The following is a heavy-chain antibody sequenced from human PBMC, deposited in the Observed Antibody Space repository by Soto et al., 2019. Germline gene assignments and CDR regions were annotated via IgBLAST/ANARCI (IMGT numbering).Heavy chain of an antibody. Sequence: GASVKVSCKASGYIFNNYGIAWVRQAPGQGLEWVGWITVYSGSTNYAQKLRGRVTVTTDTSTNTAYMELRSLRSDDTAVYYCARESSYERSDTGFDAWGQGILVNVSS. CDR1: GYIFNNYG. CDR3: ARESSYERSDTGFDA. J-gene: IGHJ5*02. D-gene: IGHD3-22*01. V-gene: IGHV1-18*01. CDR2: ITVYSGST.